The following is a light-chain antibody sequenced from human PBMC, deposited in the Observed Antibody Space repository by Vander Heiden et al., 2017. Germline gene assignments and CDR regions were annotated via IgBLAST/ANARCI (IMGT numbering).Light chain of an antibody. J-gene: IGLJ1*01. V-gene: IGLV3-21*02. CDR3: QVWDSATDSQV. Sequence: SSLLTQPPSVSVAPGQTATVTCGGTNIKSKRVHWYQQRPGQAPLLVLYDDTERPSGIPERFSGSTSGNTATLAIRRVEAGDEADYYCQVWDSATDSQVFGSGTFVTVL. CDR2: DDT. CDR1: NIKSKR.